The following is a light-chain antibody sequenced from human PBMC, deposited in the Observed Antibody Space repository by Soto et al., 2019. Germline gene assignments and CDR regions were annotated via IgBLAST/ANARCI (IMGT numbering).Light chain of an antibody. Sequence: QLVLTQSPSASASLGASVKLTCTLSRGHSSYAIAWHQQQPEKGPRYLMKLNGDGSHSKGDGIPDRFSGSSSGAERYLTISSLQSEDEADYYCQTWGTGRVFGGGTKLTVL. CDR2: LNGDGSH. V-gene: IGLV4-69*01. CDR3: QTWGTGRV. J-gene: IGLJ3*02. CDR1: RGHSSYA.